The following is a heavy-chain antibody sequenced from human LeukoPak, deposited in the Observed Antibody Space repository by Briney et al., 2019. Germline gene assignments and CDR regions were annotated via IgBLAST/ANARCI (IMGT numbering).Heavy chain of an antibody. D-gene: IGHD2-15*01. CDR1: GYTFTSYG. Sequence: GASVKVSCKASGYTFTSYGISWVRQATGQGLEWMGWMNPNSGNTGYAQKFQGRVTITRNTSISTAYMELSSLRSEDTAVYYCARGPTRSGGLLLYWGQGTLVTVSS. V-gene: IGHV1-8*03. J-gene: IGHJ4*02. CDR2: MNPNSGNT. CDR3: ARGPTRSGGLLLY.